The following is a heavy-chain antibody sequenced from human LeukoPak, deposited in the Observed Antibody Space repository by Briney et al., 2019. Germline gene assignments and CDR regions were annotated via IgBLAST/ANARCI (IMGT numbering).Heavy chain of an antibody. Sequence: GGSLRLSCAASGFTFSSYGMHWVRQAPGKGLEWVAVIWYGGSNKYYADSVKGRFTISRDNSKNTLYLQMNSLRAEDTAVYYCAKDRCSSTSCYYYFDYWGQGTLVTVSS. D-gene: IGHD2-2*01. CDR2: IWYGGSNK. CDR1: GFTFSSYG. V-gene: IGHV3-30*02. J-gene: IGHJ4*02. CDR3: AKDRCSSTSCYYYFDY.